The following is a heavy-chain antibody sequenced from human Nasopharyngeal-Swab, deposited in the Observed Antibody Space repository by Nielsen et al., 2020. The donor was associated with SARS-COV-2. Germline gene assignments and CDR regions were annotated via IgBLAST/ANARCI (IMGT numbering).Heavy chain of an antibody. CDR2: IYYSGST. J-gene: IGHJ4*02. Sequence: WIRQPPGKGLEWIGNIYYSGSTYYNPSLKSRVTISVDTSKNQFSLKLSSVTAADTAEYYCARLDPYSSRDDYWGQGTLVTVSS. V-gene: IGHV4-39*01. D-gene: IGHD6-13*01. CDR3: ARLDPYSSRDDY.